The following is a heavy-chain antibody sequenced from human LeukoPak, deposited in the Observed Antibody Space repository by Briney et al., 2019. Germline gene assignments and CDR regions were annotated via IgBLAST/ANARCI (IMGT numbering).Heavy chain of an antibody. CDR1: GFTFSSYA. Sequence: PGGSLRLSCAASGFTFSSYAMSWVRQAPGKGLEWVSAICGSGGSTYYADSVKGRFTISRDNSKNTLYLQMNSPRAEDTAVYYCAKGLSGSEQYYFDYWGQGTLVTVSS. V-gene: IGHV3-23*01. J-gene: IGHJ4*02. D-gene: IGHD5-12*01. CDR2: ICGSGGST. CDR3: AKGLSGSEQYYFDY.